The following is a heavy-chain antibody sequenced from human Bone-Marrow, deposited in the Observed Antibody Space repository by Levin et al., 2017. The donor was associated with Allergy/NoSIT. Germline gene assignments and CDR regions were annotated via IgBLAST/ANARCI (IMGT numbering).Heavy chain of an antibody. D-gene: IGHD5-18*01. Sequence: GGSLRLSCAASGFTFSSYWMHWVRQVPGKGLLWVSRINADGTTTYYAGSVRGRFTISRDNAKNTLYLQMNSLMADDTAVYYCVRDCGFTCGYSFDYWGQGNLVTVSS. CDR3: VRDCGFTCGYSFDY. CDR1: GFTFSSYW. CDR2: INADGTTT. J-gene: IGHJ4*02. V-gene: IGHV3-74*01.